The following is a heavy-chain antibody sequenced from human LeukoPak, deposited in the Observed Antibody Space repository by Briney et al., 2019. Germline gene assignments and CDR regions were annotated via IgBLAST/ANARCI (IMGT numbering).Heavy chain of an antibody. J-gene: IGHJ4*02. D-gene: IGHD6-6*01. CDR2: IDNRGST. V-gene: IGHV4-39*01. CDR1: GASIRSSTYT. Sequence: SETLSLTCTVSGASIRSSTYTWGWIRQPPGKGLEWIATIDNRGSTYYNPSLESRVTIFADTSRNLLSLRLRSVTAADTAVYYCARPWGYRSSSFDYWGQGTLVTVSS. CDR3: ARPWGYRSSSFDY.